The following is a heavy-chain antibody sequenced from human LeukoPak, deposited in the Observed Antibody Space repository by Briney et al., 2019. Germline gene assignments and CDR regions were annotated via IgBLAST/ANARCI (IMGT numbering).Heavy chain of an antibody. CDR2: ISWNSGSI. CDR1: GFTFDDYA. D-gene: IGHD3-16*02. Sequence: PGGSLRLSCAASGFTFDDYAMHWVRQAPGKGLEWVSGISWNSGSIGYADSVKGRFTISRDNAKNSLYLQMNSLRAEDTALYYCAKDFRSNIHYDYVWGSYRSEEAFDIWGQGTMVTVSS. J-gene: IGHJ3*02. CDR3: AKDFRSNIHYDYVWGSYRSEEAFDI. V-gene: IGHV3-9*01.